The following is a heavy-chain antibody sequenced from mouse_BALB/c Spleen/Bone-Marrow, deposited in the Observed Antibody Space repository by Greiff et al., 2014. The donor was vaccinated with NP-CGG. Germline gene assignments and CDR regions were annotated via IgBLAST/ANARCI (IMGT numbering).Heavy chain of an antibody. V-gene: IGHV5-9-2*01. J-gene: IGHJ3*01. CDR3: ARHAYYDQTEVSFVY. CDR1: GFTFNSYG. Sequence: EVMLVESGGGLVKSGESLKLSCAASGFTFNSYGMSWVRQTPEKRLEWVATISGGGSYTFYPDSVKGRFTISRDNAKNNLYLQLSSLRSEDTALYYCARHAYYDQTEVSFVYWGQGTLVTVSA. D-gene: IGHD2-4*01. CDR2: ISGGGSYT.